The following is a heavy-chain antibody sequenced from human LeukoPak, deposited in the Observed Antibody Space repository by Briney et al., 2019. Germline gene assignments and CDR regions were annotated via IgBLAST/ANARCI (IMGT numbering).Heavy chain of an antibody. V-gene: IGHV4-39*07. J-gene: IGHJ6*03. Sequence: SETLSLTCTVSGGSISSSSYYWGWIRQPPGKGLEWIGSIYYSGSTYYNPSLKSRVTISVDTSKNQFSLKLSSVTAADTAVYYCARGRRVFGVVSLYYYYYYMDVWGKGTTVTVSS. CDR1: GGSISSSSYY. CDR3: ARGRRVFGVVSLYYYYYYMDV. D-gene: IGHD3-3*01. CDR2: IYYSGST.